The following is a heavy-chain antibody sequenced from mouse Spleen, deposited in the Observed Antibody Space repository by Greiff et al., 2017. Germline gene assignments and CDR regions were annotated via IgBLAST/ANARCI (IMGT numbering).Heavy chain of an antibody. Sequence: QVQLQQSGAELVKPGASVKISCKASGYAFSSYWMNWVKQRPGKGLEWIGQIYPGDGDTNYNGKFKGKATLTADKSSSTAYMQLSSLTSEDSAVYFCARHYYGNHYAMDYWGQGTSVTVSS. D-gene: IGHD2-1*01. J-gene: IGHJ4*01. V-gene: IGHV1-80*01. CDR2: IYPGDGDT. CDR1: GYAFSSYW. CDR3: ARHYYGNHYAMDY.